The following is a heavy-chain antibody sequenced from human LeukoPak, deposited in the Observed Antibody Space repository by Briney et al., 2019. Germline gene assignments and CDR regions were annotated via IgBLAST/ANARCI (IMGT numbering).Heavy chain of an antibody. Sequence: PSETLSLTCAVYGGSFCGYYWSWIRQPPGKGLEWIGEINYSGSTNYNPSLKRRVTISVGTSKKQFSLKLSSVLCAARAVYCCARTYYDFWSGYYPRDAFDIWGERTKLTVS. J-gene: IGHJ3*02. D-gene: IGHD3-3*01. V-gene: IGHV4-34*01. CDR3: ARTYYDFWSGYYPRDAFDI. CDR1: GGSFCGYY. CDR2: INYSGST.